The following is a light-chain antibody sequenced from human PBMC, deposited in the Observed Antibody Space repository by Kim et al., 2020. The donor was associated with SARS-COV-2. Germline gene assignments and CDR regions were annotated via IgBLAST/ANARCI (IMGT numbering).Light chain of an antibody. CDR2: SAS. V-gene: IGKV3-20*01. Sequence: EIVLTQSPGTLSLSPGERATLSCRASQNVLSDYIAWYHQRPGQAPRLLVHSASTRATGIPDRFTGSGSGTDFTLTISRLEPEDFGVYFCQQYGGTRATTFGGGTKVDIK. CDR1: QNVLSDY. CDR3: QQYGGTRATT. J-gene: IGKJ4*01.